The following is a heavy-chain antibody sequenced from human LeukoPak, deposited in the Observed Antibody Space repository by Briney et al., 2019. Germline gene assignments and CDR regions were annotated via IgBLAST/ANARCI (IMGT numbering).Heavy chain of an antibody. Sequence: PGRSLRLSCAASGFTFSSYAMHWVRQAPGKGLEWVAVISYDGSNKYYADSVKGRYTISRDNSKNTLYLQMNSLRAEDTAVYYCARVWFGELLHGPIHDAFDIWGQGTMVTVSS. CDR1: GFTFSSYA. D-gene: IGHD3-10*01. V-gene: IGHV3-30-3*01. CDR2: ISYDGSNK. J-gene: IGHJ3*02. CDR3: ARVWFGELLHGPIHDAFDI.